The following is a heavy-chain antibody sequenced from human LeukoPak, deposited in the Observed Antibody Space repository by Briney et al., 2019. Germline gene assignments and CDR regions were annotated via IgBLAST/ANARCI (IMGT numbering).Heavy chain of an antibody. CDR1: GGSISSSSYY. CDR2: INHSGST. V-gene: IGHV4-39*07. D-gene: IGHD4-11*01. J-gene: IGHJ4*02. CDR3: ARVCGYSTAKACIDY. Sequence: PSETLSLTCTVSGGSISSSSYYWGWIRQPPGKGLEWIGEINHSGSTNYNPSLKSRVTISVDTSKNQFSLKLSSVTAADTAVYYCARVCGYSTAKACIDYWGQGTLVTVSS.